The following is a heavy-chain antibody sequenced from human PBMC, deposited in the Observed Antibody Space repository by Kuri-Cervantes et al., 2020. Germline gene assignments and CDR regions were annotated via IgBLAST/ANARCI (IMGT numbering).Heavy chain of an antibody. CDR3: ARGGVRGVIDGFDI. V-gene: IGHV3-30-3*01. CDR1: GFTFSSYA. J-gene: IGHJ3*02. CDR2: ISYDGSNK. Sequence: GESLKISCAASGFTFSSYAMHWVRQAPGKGLEWVAVISYDGSNKYYADSVKGRFTISRDNSKNTLYLQMNSLRAEDTAVYYCARGGVRGVIDGFDIWGQGTMVTVSS. D-gene: IGHD3-10*01.